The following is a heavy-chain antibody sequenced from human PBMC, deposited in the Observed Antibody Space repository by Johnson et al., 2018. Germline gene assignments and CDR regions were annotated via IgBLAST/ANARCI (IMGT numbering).Heavy chain of an antibody. J-gene: IGHJ4*02. CDR2: IRSTTYGGTT. CDR1: GFTFVDYA. D-gene: IGHD3-22*01. Sequence: VQLVQSGGGLVKPGRSLKLSCTASGFTFVDYAMNWFRQAPGKGLEWVCFIRSTTYGGTTEYAASVRGRFTISRDDSKSIAYLQMNRLKTEDTAVYYCSIDPPYYYDSRGYSPLIDYWGQGTLVTVSS. CDR3: SIDPPYYYDSRGYSPLIDY. V-gene: IGHV3-49*05.